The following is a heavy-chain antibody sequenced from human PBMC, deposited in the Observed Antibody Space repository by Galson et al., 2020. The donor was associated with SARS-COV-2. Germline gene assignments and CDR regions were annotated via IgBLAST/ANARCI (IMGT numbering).Heavy chain of an antibody. Sequence: GESLKLSCAASGFTFSDHAMHWVRQAPGKGLEWVAQIFFDGSEKYYGDSVRGRFTISRDSSKNTVYLQMNNLRVDDTAVYYCARDGQLSSGWAFDYWGQGTLVTVSS. V-gene: IGHV3-33*01. CDR3: ARDGQLSSGWAFDY. CDR1: GFTFSDHA. CDR2: IFFDGSEK. D-gene: IGHD6-19*01. J-gene: IGHJ4*02.